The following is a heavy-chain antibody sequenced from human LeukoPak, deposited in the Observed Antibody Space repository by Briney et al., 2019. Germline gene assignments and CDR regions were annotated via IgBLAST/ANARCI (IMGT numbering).Heavy chain of an antibody. CDR3: ASVSDTLISFGGLISYFDY. V-gene: IGHV4-34*01. CDR2: INHSGGT. CDR1: GDSLNDYY. D-gene: IGHD3-16*02. Sequence: PSETLSLNCTLYGDSLNDYYCGWIRQPPGKGLEWIGDINHSGGTIYNPSLWSRLTLSIDTSKNKFYLQLTSVTAADTGVYFCASVSDTLISFGGLISYFDYWGQGALVTVSS. J-gene: IGHJ4*02.